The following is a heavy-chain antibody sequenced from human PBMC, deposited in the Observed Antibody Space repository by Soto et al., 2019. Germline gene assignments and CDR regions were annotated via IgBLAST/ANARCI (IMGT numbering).Heavy chain of an antibody. CDR3: ARDQPTQRGGLGYSYGSIDY. D-gene: IGHD5-18*01. CDR2: ISYDGSNK. V-gene: IGHV3-30-3*01. J-gene: IGHJ4*02. CDR1: VFTFSSYA. Sequence: WGSLRLSCSASVFTFSSYAMHWFRQAPGKGLEWVAVISYDGSNKYYADSVKGRFTISRDNSKNTLYLQMNSLRAEDTAVYYCARDQPTQRGGLGYSYGSIDYWGQGTLVTVSS.